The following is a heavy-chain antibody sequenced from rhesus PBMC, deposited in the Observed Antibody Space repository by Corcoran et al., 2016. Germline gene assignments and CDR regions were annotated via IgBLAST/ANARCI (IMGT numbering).Heavy chain of an antibody. Sequence: QLQLQESGPGLVKPSETLSFTCAVSGGSISSHWWSGIRQSPGTGLEWFGCISGRGGDTNYHPSLMSRVTVSTDTSKNQFSLKLNSVTAADTAVYYCARGGYCVSTSCSFDYWGQGVLVTVSS. CDR1: GGSISSHW. CDR2: ISGRGGDT. D-gene: IGHD2-2*01. V-gene: IGHV4-173*01. CDR3: ARGGYCVSTSCSFDY. J-gene: IGHJ4*01.